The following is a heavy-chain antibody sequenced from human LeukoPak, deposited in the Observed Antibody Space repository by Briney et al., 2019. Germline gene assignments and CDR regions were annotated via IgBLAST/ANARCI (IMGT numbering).Heavy chain of an antibody. J-gene: IGHJ4*02. D-gene: IGHD5-12*01. Sequence: GASVKVSCKTSGCTFTNYGISWVRQAPGQGLEWVGRISADNGNTKYAQKLQGRVTMTTDTSTSTAYMELRSLRSDDTAVYYCARASRPLGGYVSYWGQGTLVTVSS. V-gene: IGHV1-18*01. CDR3: ARASRPLGGYVSY. CDR1: GCTFTNYG. CDR2: ISADNGNT.